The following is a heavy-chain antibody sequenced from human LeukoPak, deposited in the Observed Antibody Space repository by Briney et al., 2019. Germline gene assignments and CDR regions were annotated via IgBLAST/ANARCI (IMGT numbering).Heavy chain of an antibody. CDR3: TRRERGYSGYDYVELDY. CDR1: GFTFSGSA. J-gene: IGHJ4*02. CDR2: IRSKANSYAT. V-gene: IGHV3-73*01. D-gene: IGHD5-12*01. Sequence: PGGSLRLSCAASGFTFSGSAMHWVRQASGKGLEWVGRIRSKANSYATAYAASVKGRFTTSRDDSKNTAYLQMNSLKTEDTAVYYCTRRERGYSGYDYVELDYWGQGTLVTVSS.